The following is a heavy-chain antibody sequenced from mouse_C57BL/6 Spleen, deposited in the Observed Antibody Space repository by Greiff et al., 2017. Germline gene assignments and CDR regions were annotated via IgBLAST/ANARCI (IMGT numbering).Heavy chain of an antibody. J-gene: IGHJ4*01. CDR3: AGRGAYYSNYISYAMDY. D-gene: IGHD2-5*01. CDR1: GYTFTSYW. Sequence: VQLQQPGTELVKPGASVKLSCKASGYTFTSYWMHWVKQRPGQGLEWIGNINPSNGSTNYNQKFKSKATLTVDKSSSTAYMQLSSLTSEDSAVYYGAGRGAYYSNYISYAMDYWGQGTSVTVSS. CDR2: INPSNGST. V-gene: IGHV1-53*01.